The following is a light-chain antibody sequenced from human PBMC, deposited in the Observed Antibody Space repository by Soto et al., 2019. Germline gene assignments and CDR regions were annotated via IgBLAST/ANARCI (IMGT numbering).Light chain of an antibody. CDR2: DVS. Sequence: QSALTQPASVSGSRGQSITISCTGTSSDVGGYNYVSWYQQHPGKAPKLMIYDVSNRPSGVSNRFSGSKSGNTASLTISGLQAEDEADYYCSSYTSSSTRVFGTGIKLTVL. J-gene: IGLJ1*01. CDR1: SSDVGGYNY. V-gene: IGLV2-14*01. CDR3: SSYTSSSTRV.